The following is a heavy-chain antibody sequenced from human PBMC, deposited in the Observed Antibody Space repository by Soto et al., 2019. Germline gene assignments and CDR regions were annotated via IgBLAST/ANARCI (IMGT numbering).Heavy chain of an antibody. Sequence: EVQLLEYGGGLVQPGGSLRLSCAASGFTFSIYVMSWVRQAPGKGLEWVSSISNSGSNRYYAESVKGRVTISRDNSNNTLYLQMNSLRAEDTALYYCARRGRTLPHYSYYMDVWGKGTTVTVSS. CDR1: GFTFSIYV. J-gene: IGHJ6*03. CDR3: ARRGRTLPHYSYYMDV. CDR2: ISNSGSNR. V-gene: IGHV3-23*01.